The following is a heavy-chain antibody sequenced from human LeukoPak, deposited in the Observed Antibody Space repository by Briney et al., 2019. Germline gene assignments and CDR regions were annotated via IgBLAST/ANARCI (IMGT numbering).Heavy chain of an antibody. CDR2: IYYSGST. J-gene: IGHJ5*02. V-gene: IGHV4-59*01. D-gene: IGHD3-3*01. CDR3: ARASRYYDFWSGYYWIDP. CDR1: GGSISSYY. Sequence: PSETLSLTCTVSGGSISSYYWSWIRQPPGKGLEWIGYIYYSGSTNYNPSLKSRVTISVDTSKNQFSLKLSSVTAADTAVYYCARASRYYDFWSGYYWIDPWGQGTLVTVSS.